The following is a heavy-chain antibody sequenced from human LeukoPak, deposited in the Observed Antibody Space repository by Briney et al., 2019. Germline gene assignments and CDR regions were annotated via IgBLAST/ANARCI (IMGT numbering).Heavy chain of an antibody. CDR1: GGSFSGYY. CDR3: ARGARVVVVAATVIWFDP. V-gene: IGHV4-34*01. J-gene: IGHJ5*02. CDR2: INHSGST. Sequence: SETLSLTCAVYGGSFSGYYWSWIRQPPGKGLEWIGEINHSGSTNYNPSLKSRVTISVDTSKNQFSLKLSSVNAADTAVYYCARGARVVVVAATVIWFDPWGQGTLVTVSS. D-gene: IGHD2-15*01.